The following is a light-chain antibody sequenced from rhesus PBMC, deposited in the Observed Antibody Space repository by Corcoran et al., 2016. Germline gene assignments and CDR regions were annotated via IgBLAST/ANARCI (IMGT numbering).Light chain of an antibody. CDR3: LQYVSSPYT. Sequence: DIQMTQSPSSLSASVGDRVTITCRASQGISNWLAWYQQKPGKAPKLLIYRASSLQSGVPSRFSGGGSGTDFRFSITSLQPEDFATYYCLQYVSSPYTFGQGTKVEIK. V-gene: IGKV1-21*01. CDR2: RAS. CDR1: QGISNW. J-gene: IGKJ2*01.